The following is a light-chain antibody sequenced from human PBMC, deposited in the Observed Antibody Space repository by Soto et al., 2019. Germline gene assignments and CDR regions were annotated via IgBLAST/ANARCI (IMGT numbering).Light chain of an antibody. Sequence: QSALTQPASLSRSPGQSFTISCTGTDNDIGRYNYVSCYQQHPGKAPKLMIYEVTHRPSGVSSRFFASKSGNTASLTISGLQAEDEADYYCSSYTGSSTHVFGTGTKGTVL. V-gene: IGLV2-14*01. CDR2: EVT. CDR1: DNDIGRYNY. CDR3: SSYTGSSTHV. J-gene: IGLJ1*01.